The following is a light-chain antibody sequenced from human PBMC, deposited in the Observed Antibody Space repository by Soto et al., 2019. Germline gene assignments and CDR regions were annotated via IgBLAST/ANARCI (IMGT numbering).Light chain of an antibody. J-gene: IGLJ1*01. CDR1: SSDVGGYNF. CDR3: TSYTSSITYV. V-gene: IGLV2-14*03. CDR2: DVS. Sequence: QSVLTQPASVSGSPGQSITISCTGTSSDVGGYNFVSWYQHHPGKAPKLIIYDVSNRPSGVSNRFSGSKSGNTASLTISGLQAEDEDDYYCTSYTSSITYVFGTGTKVTVL.